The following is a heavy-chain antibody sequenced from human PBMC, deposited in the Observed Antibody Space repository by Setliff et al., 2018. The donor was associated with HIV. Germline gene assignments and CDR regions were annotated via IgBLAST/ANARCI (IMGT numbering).Heavy chain of an antibody. CDR3: ARAGGSGSYYWFDP. J-gene: IGHJ5*02. D-gene: IGHD3-10*01. Sequence: SETLSLTCTVSGGSISSGDYFWSWIRQPPGKGLEWIGYIYYSGSTYYNPSLKSLVTISVDTSKNQFSLKLSSVTAADTAVYYCARAGGSGSYYWFDPWGQGTLVTVSS. CDR2: IYYSGST. CDR1: GGSISSGDYF. V-gene: IGHV4-30-4*08.